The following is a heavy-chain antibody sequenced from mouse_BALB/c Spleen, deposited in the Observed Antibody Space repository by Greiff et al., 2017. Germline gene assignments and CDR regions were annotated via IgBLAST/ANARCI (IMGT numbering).Heavy chain of an antibody. CDR2: IWSGGST. J-gene: IGHJ1*01. Sequence: QVQLQQSGPGLVQPSQSLSITCTVSGFSLTSYGVHWVRQSPGKGLEWLGVIWSGGSTDYNAAFISRLSISKDNSKSQVFFKMNSLQTDDTAMYYCARDGEGLLLRYFDVWGAGTTVTVSS. D-gene: IGHD1-1*01. V-gene: IGHV2-2*01. CDR1: GFSLTSYG. CDR3: ARDGEGLLLRYFDV.